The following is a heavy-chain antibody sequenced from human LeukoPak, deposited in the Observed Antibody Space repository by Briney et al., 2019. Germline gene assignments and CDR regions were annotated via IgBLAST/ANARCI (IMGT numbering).Heavy chain of an antibody. CDR3: SREASCDSTSCPQDY. V-gene: IGHV1-2*02. CDR2: INPDTGVT. J-gene: IGHJ4*02. D-gene: IGHD2-2*01. Sequence: ASVRVFCKASGYTFTGHFIFWVRQSPGQRLELMAWINPDTGVTNYAQKFQGRVTVASDTSISTAYLDISRLTSDDTALYCCSREASCDSTSCPQDYWGQGTLVSVCS. CDR1: GYTFTGHF.